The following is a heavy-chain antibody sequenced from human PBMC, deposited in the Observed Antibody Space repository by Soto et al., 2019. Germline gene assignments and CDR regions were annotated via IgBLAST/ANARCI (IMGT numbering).Heavy chain of an antibody. V-gene: IGHV2-5*01. CDR2: IYWNDDK. J-gene: IGHJ3*02. Sequence: SGPTLVNPTQTLTLTCTFSGFSLSTRAVGVGWIRQPPGKALEWLALIYWNDDKRYSPSLKNRLTITKDTSKNHVVLTMTNMAPVDTATYYCAHRHELGSCDIWGKGTKVTVSS. D-gene: IGHD1-26*01. CDR1: GFSLSTRAVG. CDR3: AHRHELGSCDI.